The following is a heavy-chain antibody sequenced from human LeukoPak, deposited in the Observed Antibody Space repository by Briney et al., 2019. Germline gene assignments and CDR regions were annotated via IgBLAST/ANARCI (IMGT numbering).Heavy chain of an antibody. J-gene: IGHJ6*03. D-gene: IGHD1-26*01. CDR1: GYTFTSYD. Sequence: GASVKVSCKASGYTFTSYDINWVRQATGQGLEWMGWMNPNSGNTGYAQKFQGRVTMTRNTSISTACMELSSLRSEDTAVYYCARAKSLVGATRGSGYYMDVWGKGTTVTVSS. V-gene: IGHV1-8*01. CDR3: ARAKSLVGATRGSGYYMDV. CDR2: MNPNSGNT.